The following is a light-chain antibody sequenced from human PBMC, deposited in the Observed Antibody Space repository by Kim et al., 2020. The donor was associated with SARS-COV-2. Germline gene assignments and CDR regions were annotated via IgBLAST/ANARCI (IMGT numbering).Light chain of an antibody. Sequence: SYELTQPPSVSVSPGQTASITCSGDKLGDKYACWYQQKPGQSPVLVIYQDSKRPSGIPERFSGSNSGNTATLTISGTQAMDEAYYYFQPLDSTSVFFGT. V-gene: IGLV3-1*01. J-gene: IGLJ1*01. CDR3: QPLDSTSVF. CDR1: KLGDKY. CDR2: QDS.